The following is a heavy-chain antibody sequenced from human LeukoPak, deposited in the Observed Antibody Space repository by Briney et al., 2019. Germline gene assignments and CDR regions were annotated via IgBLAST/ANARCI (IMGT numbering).Heavy chain of an antibody. Sequence: ASVKVSCKASGYSFTTYGITWVRQAPGQGLEWMGWISANNGNRNYALKLQDRVSMTTDTSTSTAYMELRSLRSDDTAVYYCARQGYGGHSRGAADYWGQGTLVTVSS. D-gene: IGHD4-23*01. CDR1: GYSFTTYG. CDR2: ISANNGNR. J-gene: IGHJ4*02. V-gene: IGHV1-18*01. CDR3: ARQGYGGHSRGAADY.